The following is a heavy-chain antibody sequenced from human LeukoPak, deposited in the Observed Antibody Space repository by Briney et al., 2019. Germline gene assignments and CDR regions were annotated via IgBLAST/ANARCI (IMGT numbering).Heavy chain of an antibody. V-gene: IGHV3-21*01. D-gene: IGHD3-9*01. CDR1: GFTFSSYS. J-gene: IGHJ4*02. Sequence: PGGSLRLSCAASGFTFSSYSMNWVRQAPGKGLEWVSSISSSSSYIYYADSVKGRFTISRDNAKNSLYLQMNSLRAEDTAVYYCARVGDYDILTGYYSLNHSDYWGQGTLVTVSS. CDR3: ARVGDYDILTGYYSLNHSDY. CDR2: ISSSSSYI.